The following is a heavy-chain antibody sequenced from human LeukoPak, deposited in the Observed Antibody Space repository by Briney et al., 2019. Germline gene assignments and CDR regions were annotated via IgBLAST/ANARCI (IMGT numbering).Heavy chain of an antibody. CDR3: ARIWYFGDNNWRYFAI. CDR2: IDPDGSKK. D-gene: IGHD3-10*01. CDR1: GFTFRNYW. V-gene: IGHV3-7*01. Sequence: GGSLRLSCTASGFTFRNYWMGWVRQTPGKGLEWVANIDPDGSKKQYGDSVKGRYTTSRDNAKNSLDLQMSSLRAEDTAIYYCARIWYFGDNNWRYFAIWGHGTLVTVSS. J-gene: IGHJ4*01.